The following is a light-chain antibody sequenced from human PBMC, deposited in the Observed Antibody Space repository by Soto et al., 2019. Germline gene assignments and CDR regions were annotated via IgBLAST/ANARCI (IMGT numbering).Light chain of an antibody. CDR3: QKYNCAPLYT. Sequence: DIQMTQSPSSLSASVGDRVTITCRASQGISNYLAWYQQKPGKVPKLLISAASTLQSGVPSRFSGSGSGTDFTLTISSLQPEDVATYYGQKYNCAPLYTFGQGTKLEIK. V-gene: IGKV1-27*01. CDR1: QGISNY. CDR2: AAS. J-gene: IGKJ2*01.